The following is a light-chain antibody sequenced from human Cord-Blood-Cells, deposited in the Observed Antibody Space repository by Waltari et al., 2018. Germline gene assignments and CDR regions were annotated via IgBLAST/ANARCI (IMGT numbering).Light chain of an antibody. CDR2: GAF. Sequence: EIVMTQPPATLSVPPGERATLSGRASQSASTNSAWYQQRPGQAPRLLIYGAFSRASGIPARFSGSGSGTEFTLTISRLQSEDFAVYYCQQYNNWPPWTVGQGTKVEIK. J-gene: IGKJ1*01. CDR3: QQYNNWPPWT. V-gene: IGKV3-15*01. CDR1: QSASTN.